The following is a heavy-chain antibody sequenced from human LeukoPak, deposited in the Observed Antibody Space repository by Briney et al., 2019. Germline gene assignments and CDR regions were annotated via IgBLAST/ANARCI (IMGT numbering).Heavy chain of an antibody. D-gene: IGHD3-10*01. V-gene: IGHV3-21*01. CDR2: ISSSGSFI. CDR3: ARDSYASGSRNWFDP. CDR1: GFTFSTYS. Sequence: PGGSLRLSCAASGFTFSTYSMNWVRQAPGKGLEWVSSISSSGSFIYYADSLKGRFTISRDNAKNSLYLQMNSLRAEDTAVYYCARDSYASGSRNWFDPWGQGTLVTVSS. J-gene: IGHJ5*02.